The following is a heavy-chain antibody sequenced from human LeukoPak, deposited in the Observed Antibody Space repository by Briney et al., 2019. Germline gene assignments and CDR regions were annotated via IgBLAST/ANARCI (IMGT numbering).Heavy chain of an antibody. V-gene: IGHV4-39*07. J-gene: IGHJ5*02. CDR3: ARVYSSTHNWFDT. D-gene: IGHD6-19*01. CDR2: IYYSGTT. CDR1: GGSISTTSYF. Sequence: SETLSLTCTVSGGSISTTSYFWAWIRQPPGEGLEWIGSIYYSGTTYFNSSRKSRLTISVERSKNHFSLKLSSLTVADTALYYCARVYSSTHNWFDTWGQGIQVTVSS.